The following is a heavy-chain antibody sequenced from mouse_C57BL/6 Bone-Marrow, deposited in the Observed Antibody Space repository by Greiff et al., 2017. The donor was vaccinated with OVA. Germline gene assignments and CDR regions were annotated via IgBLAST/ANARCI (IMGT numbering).Heavy chain of an antibody. CDR2: INPYNGGT. V-gene: IGHV1-19*01. D-gene: IGHD1-1*01. CDR3: ASHYGSTPVAY. CDR1: GYTFTDYY. J-gene: IGHJ3*01. Sequence: VQLQQSGPVLVKPGASVKMSCKASGYTFTDYYMNWVKQSHGKSLEWIGVINPYNGGTSYNQKFKGKATLTVDKSSSTAYMELNSLTSEDSAVYYCASHYGSTPVAYWGQGTLVTVSA.